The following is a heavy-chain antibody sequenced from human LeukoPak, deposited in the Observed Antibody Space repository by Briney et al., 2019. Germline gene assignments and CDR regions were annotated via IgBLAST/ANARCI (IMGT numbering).Heavy chain of an antibody. J-gene: IGHJ4*02. CDR1: GFTFSSYG. V-gene: IGHV3-30*18. Sequence: PGGSLRLSCAASGFTFSSYGMHWVRQAPGKGLEWVALISFDGSNQYYADSVKGRFTTSRDNSKNTLYLQMNSLRAEDTAVYYCAKPPEVGATVGYFDYWGQGTLVTVSS. D-gene: IGHD1-26*01. CDR3: AKPPEVGATVGYFDY. CDR2: ISFDGSNQ.